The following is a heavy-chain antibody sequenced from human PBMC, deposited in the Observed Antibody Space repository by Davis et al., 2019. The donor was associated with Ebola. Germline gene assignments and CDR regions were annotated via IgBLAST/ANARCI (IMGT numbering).Heavy chain of an antibody. D-gene: IGHD3-9*01. Sequence: LRLSCTVSGGSISSGGYYWSWIRQHPGKGLEWIEYIYYSGSTYYNPSLKSRVTISVDTSKNQFSLKLSSVTAADTAVYYCARVGGGYDILTGYYPSWFDPWGQGTLVTVSS. V-gene: IGHV4-31*03. J-gene: IGHJ5*02. CDR1: GGSISSGGYY. CDR3: ARVGGGYDILTGYYPSWFDP. CDR2: IYYSGST.